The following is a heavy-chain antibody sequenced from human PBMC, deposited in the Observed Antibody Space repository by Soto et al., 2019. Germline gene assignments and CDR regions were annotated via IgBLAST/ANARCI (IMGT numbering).Heavy chain of an antibody. CDR1: GYTFTSYY. V-gene: IGHV1-46*01. CDR2: INPSGGST. J-gene: IGHJ4*02. Sequence: QVQLVQSGAEVKKPGASVKVSCKASGYTFTSYYMHWVRQAPGQGLEWMGIINPSGGSTSYAQKFQGRVTMTRDTSTSTVYMELSSLRSEDTAVYYCARVPYYYDRSGALDYWGQGTLVTVSS. D-gene: IGHD3-22*01. CDR3: ARVPYYYDRSGALDY.